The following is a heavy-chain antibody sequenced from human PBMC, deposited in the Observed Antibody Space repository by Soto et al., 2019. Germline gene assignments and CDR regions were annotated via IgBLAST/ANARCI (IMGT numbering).Heavy chain of an antibody. CDR3: ARVVAAAGTDYYYGMDV. CDR1: GYSLTSYW. V-gene: IGHV5-51*01. Sequence: GESLKISCKGSGYSLTSYWIGWVRQMPGKGLEWMGIIYPGDSDTRYSPSFQGQVTISADKSISTAYLQWSSLKASDTAMYYCARVVAAAGTDYYYGMDVWGQGTTVTVSS. J-gene: IGHJ6*02. CDR2: IYPGDSDT. D-gene: IGHD6-13*01.